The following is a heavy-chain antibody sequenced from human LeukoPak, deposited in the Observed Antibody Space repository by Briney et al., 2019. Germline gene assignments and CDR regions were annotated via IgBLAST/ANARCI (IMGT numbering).Heavy chain of an antibody. CDR3: ARTIAVAGPYYFGY. CDR1: GFTFSSSG. V-gene: IGHV3-33*01. J-gene: IGHJ4*02. D-gene: IGHD6-19*01. Sequence: PGGSLRLSCAASGFTFSSSGMHWVRQAPGKGLEWVAVIWYDGSNKYYAESVKGRFTISRDNSKNTLFLQVNSLRADDTAVYYCARTIAVAGPYYFGYWGQGTLVTVSS. CDR2: IWYDGSNK.